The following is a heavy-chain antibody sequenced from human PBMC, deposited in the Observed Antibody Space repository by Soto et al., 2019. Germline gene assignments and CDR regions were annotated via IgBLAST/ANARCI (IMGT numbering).Heavy chain of an antibody. Sequence: LSLTCAVYGGSFSGYYWSWIRQPPGKGLEWIGEINHSGSTNYNPSLKSRVTISVDTSKNQFSLKLSSVTAADTAVYYCARGGKHNNYYGSGTPGGDWFDPWGQGTLVTVSS. CDR3: ARGGKHNNYYGSGTPGGDWFDP. J-gene: IGHJ5*02. CDR1: GGSFSGYY. D-gene: IGHD3-10*01. V-gene: IGHV4-34*01. CDR2: INHSGST.